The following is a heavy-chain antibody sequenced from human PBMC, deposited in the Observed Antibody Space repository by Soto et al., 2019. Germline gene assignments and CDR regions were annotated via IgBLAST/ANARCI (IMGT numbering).Heavy chain of an antibody. CDR1: GGSISSSSYY. D-gene: IGHD3-16*01. J-gene: IGHJ5*02. Sequence: SETLSLTCTVSGGSISSSSYYWGWIRQPPGKGLEWIGSIYYSGSTYYNPSLKSRVAISVDTSKNQFSLKLSSVTAADTAVYYCARTGDFMITFGGAFNWFHPWGQGTLVTVSS. CDR3: ARTGDFMITFGGAFNWFHP. CDR2: IYYSGST. V-gene: IGHV4-39*01.